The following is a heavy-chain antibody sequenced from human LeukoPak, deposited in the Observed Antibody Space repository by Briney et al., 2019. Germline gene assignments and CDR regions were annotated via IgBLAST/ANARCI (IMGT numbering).Heavy chain of an antibody. CDR3: ASLPSNTVTHDY. J-gene: IGHJ4*02. CDR2: IYHSGST. V-gene: IGHV4-38-2*01. CDR1: GYSISSSYY. Sequence: PSETLSLTCAVSGYSISSSYYWGWIRQPPGKGLEWIGTIYHSGSTHYNPSLKSRVTLSVDTSINQFSLKLRSVTAADTAVYYCASLPSNTVTHDYWGQGTLVTVSS. D-gene: IGHD4-11*01.